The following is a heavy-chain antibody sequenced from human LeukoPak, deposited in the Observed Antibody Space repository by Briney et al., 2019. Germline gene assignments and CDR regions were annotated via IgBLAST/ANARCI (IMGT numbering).Heavy chain of an antibody. CDR2: ISYDGSNK. V-gene: IGHV3-30-3*01. CDR3: ARDQWLGAPTVLGHAFDI. J-gene: IGHJ3*02. Sequence: PGGSLRLSCAASGFTFSSYAMHWVRQAPGKGLEWVAVISYDGSNKYYADSVKGRFTISRDNSKNTLYLQMNSLRAEDTAVYYCARDQWLGAPTVLGHAFDIWAKGQWSPSPQ. D-gene: IGHD3-10*01. CDR1: GFTFSSYA.